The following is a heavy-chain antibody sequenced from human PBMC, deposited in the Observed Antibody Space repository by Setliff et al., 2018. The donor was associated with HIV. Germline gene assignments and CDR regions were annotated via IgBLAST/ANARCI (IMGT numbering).Heavy chain of an antibody. CDR3: ARDPEFTRAPDY. Sequence: ASVKVSCKASGYTFSNYGISWVRQAPGQGLEWMGGIIPIFGTANYAQKCQGRVTINTDESTSTAYMELRSLRSDDTAVYYCARDPEFTRAPDYWGQGTLVTVSS. D-gene: IGHD2-15*01. J-gene: IGHJ4*02. CDR2: IIPIFGTA. CDR1: GYTFSNYG. V-gene: IGHV1-69*05.